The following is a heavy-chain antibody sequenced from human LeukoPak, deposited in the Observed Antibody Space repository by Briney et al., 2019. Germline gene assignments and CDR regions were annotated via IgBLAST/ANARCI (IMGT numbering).Heavy chain of an antibody. Sequence: PGGSLRLSCVGSGFTFSSYWMHWVRQGPGKGLEWVSRISIDGGTTTYADSVKGRFTISRDSSKNTLFLHMNTLRAEDTAIYYCAKDRTVGASYWYFDLWGRGTLVTVSS. J-gene: IGHJ2*01. CDR2: ISIDGGTT. V-gene: IGHV3-74*01. CDR1: GFTFSSYW. D-gene: IGHD1-26*01. CDR3: AKDRTVGASYWYFDL.